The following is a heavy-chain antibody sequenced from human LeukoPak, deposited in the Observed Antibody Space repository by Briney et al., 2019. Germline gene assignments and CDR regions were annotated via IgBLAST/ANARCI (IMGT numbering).Heavy chain of an antibody. D-gene: IGHD6-6*01. CDR1: GFTFSSYE. CDR2: ISSSSSYI. CDR3: ARAGGKYSSSLLDY. Sequence: GGSLRLSCAASGFTFSSYEMNWVRQAPGKGLEWVSSISSSSSYIYYADSVKGRFTISRDNAKNSLYLQMNSLRAEDTAVYYCARAGGKYSSSLLDYWGQGTLVTVSS. V-gene: IGHV3-21*01. J-gene: IGHJ4*02.